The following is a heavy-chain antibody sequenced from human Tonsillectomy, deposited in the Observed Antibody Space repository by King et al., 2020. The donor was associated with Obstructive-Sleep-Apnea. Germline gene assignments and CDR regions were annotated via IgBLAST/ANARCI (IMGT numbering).Heavy chain of an antibody. D-gene: IGHD6-13*01. J-gene: IGHJ6*02. CDR3: MREVAAAGQDYYYHGLDL. CDR2: ISYDGSSK. V-gene: IGHV3-30*04. CDR1: GFAFSYHA. Sequence: VQLVESGGGVVQPGRSLRLSCAASGFAFSYHAIHWVRQAPGKGLEWVAFISYDGSSKYYADSLKGRITISRDNSKNTLYLQMNRLRPEDTAVYYCMREVAAAGQDYYYHGLDLWGQGTTVTVSS.